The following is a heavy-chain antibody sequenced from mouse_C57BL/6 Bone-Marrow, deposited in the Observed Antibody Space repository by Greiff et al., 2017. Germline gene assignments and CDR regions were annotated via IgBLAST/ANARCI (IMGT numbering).Heavy chain of an antibody. CDR3: ARPLPYDYDGAWFAY. J-gene: IGHJ3*01. D-gene: IGHD2-4*01. Sequence: VKLMESGPGLVQPSQCLSITCTVSGFSLTSYGVHWVRQSPGKGLEWLGVIWSGGSTDYNAAFISRLSISKDNSKSQVFFKMNSLQADDTAIYYCARPLPYDYDGAWFAYWGQGTLVTVSA. V-gene: IGHV2-2*01. CDR1: GFSLTSYG. CDR2: IWSGGST.